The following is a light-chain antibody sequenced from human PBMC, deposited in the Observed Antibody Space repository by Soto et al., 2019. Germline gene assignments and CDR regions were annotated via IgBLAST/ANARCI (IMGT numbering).Light chain of an antibody. CDR2: GNS. CDR3: QSYDSSLSGSEV. CDR1: SSNIGAGYD. V-gene: IGLV1-40*01. Sequence: QAVVTQPPSVSGAPGQRVTISCTGSSSNIGAGYDVHWYQQLPGTAPKLLIYGNSNRPSGVPDRFSGSKSGTSASLAITGLQAEDEADYYCQSYDSSLSGSEVFGGGTKLTVL. J-gene: IGLJ2*01.